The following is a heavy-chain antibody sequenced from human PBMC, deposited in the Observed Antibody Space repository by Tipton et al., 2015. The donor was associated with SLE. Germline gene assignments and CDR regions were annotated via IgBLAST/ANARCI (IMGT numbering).Heavy chain of an antibody. Sequence: LRLSCTVSGGSISSGSYYWSWIRQPAGKGLEWIGHIYATGITNYNPSLKSRVTISVDTSKNQFSLKLTFVTAADTAVYYCARVSCSSISCYVDFWGQGTLVTVSS. J-gene: IGHJ4*02. CDR2: IYATGIT. CDR1: GGSISSGSYY. V-gene: IGHV4-61*09. D-gene: IGHD2-2*01. CDR3: ARVSCSSISCYVDF.